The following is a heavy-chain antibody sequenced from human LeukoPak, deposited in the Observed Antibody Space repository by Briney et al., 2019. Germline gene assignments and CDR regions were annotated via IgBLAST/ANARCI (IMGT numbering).Heavy chain of an antibody. CDR3: ARDMDSSGWYDY. Sequence: GGSLRLSCAASGFTFDDYGMSWVRQAPRKGLDWVSGINWNGGSTGYADSVKGRFTISRDNPKNSLYLQMNSLSPEDTALYYCARDMDSSGWYDYWGQGTLVTVSS. J-gene: IGHJ4*02. V-gene: IGHV3-20*04. D-gene: IGHD6-19*01. CDR2: INWNGGST. CDR1: GFTFDDYG.